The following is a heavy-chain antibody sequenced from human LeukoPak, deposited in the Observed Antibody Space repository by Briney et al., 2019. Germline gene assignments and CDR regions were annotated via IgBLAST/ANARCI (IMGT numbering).Heavy chain of an antibody. Sequence: SETLSLTCTVSGGSISSYYWSWIRQPPGKGLEWIGYIYYSGSTYYNPSLKSRVTISVDTSKNQFSLKLSSVTAADTAVYYCARDSRITIFGSFDPWGQGTLVTVSS. J-gene: IGHJ5*02. CDR2: IYYSGST. CDR1: GGSISSYY. V-gene: IGHV4-59*12. CDR3: ARDSRITIFGSFDP. D-gene: IGHD3-3*01.